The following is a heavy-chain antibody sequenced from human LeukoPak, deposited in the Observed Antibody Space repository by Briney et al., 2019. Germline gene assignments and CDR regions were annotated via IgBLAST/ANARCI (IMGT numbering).Heavy chain of an antibody. J-gene: IGHJ3*02. CDR1: GGTFSSYA. Sequence: SVKVSCKASGGTFSSYAISWVRQAPGQGLEWMGGIIPIFGTANYAQKFQGRVTITADESTSTAYMELSSLRSEDTAVYYCARDPIVGTDAFDIWGQGTMVTVSS. V-gene: IGHV1-69*13. CDR2: IIPIFGTA. D-gene: IGHD1-26*01. CDR3: ARDPIVGTDAFDI.